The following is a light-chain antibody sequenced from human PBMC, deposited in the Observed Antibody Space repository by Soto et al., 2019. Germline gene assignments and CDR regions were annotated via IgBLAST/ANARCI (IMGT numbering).Light chain of an antibody. Sequence: DLQMTQSPSSLSASVGDSVTITCRASQGISNYLAWYQQKTGKVPKILIYAESTLQSGVPSRFSGSGSGTELTLTISRLQPEDFATYYCQQLNSYPLTCGGGTKVDIK. J-gene: IGKJ4*01. CDR3: QQLNSYPLT. CDR2: AES. V-gene: IGKV1-9*01. CDR1: QGISNY.